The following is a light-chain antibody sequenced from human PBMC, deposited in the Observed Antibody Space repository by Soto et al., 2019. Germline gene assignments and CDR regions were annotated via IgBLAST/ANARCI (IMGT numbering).Light chain of an antibody. Sequence: ALTQPRSVSGSPGQSVTISCTGTSSDVGGYNYVSWYQQNPGKAPKLMIHDVTKRPSGVPDRFSGSKSGNTASLTISGLQAEDEADYYCCSYAGNYTYVFGTGTKLTVL. CDR3: CSYAGNYTYV. V-gene: IGLV2-11*01. CDR1: SSDVGGYNY. CDR2: DVT. J-gene: IGLJ1*01.